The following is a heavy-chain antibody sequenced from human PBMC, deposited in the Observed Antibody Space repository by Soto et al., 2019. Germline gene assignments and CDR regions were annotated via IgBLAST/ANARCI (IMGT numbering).Heavy chain of an antibody. Sequence: ALRLSCAASVFTFSSYAMHWVRQAPGKGLEWVAVISYDGSNKYYADSVKGRFTISRDNSKNTLYLQMNSLRAEDTAVYYCARVVATGGIVVVPGGMDVWGQGTKVTVYS. J-gene: IGHJ6*02. CDR2: ISYDGSNK. CDR3: ARVVATGGIVVVPGGMDV. CDR1: VFTFSSYA. V-gene: IGHV3-30-3*01. D-gene: IGHD2-2*01.